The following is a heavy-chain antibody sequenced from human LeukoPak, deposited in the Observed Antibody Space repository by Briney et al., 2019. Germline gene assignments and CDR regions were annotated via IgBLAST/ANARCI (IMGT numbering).Heavy chain of an antibody. V-gene: IGHV4-34*01. CDR3: ATSDV. CDR1: GGSFSIYY. J-gene: IGHJ6*02. Sequence: PSETLSLTCSVYGGSFSIYYWSWIRQPPGKGLEWIGEINHSGSTNYNPSLKSRVTISVDTSKNQFSLRLSSVTAADTAVYYCATSDVWGQGTTVTVSS. CDR2: INHSGST.